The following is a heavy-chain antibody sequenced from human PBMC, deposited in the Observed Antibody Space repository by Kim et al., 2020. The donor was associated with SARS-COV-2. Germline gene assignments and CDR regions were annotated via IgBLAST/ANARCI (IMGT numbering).Heavy chain of an antibody. J-gene: IGHJ4*02. CDR2: T. Sequence: TYYAHSVKGRLTISRDNSKNTLYLQMNSLRAEDTAVYYCAKEGAVAGYDYWGQGTLVTVSS. V-gene: IGHV3-23*01. D-gene: IGHD6-19*01. CDR3: AKEGAVAGYDY.